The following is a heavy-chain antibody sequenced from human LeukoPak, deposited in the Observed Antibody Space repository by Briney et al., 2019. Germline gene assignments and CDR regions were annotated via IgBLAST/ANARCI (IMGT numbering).Heavy chain of an antibody. J-gene: IGHJ4*02. CDR3: GRGGRPDY. D-gene: IGHD3-16*01. V-gene: IGHV3-7*02. Sequence: GGSLRLSCAASGFTFSHYWMSWVRQAPGKGLEWVANIKEDGSEKYYVDSVKGRFTISRGNAKNSLYLQMNSLRAGDTAVYYCGRGGRPDYWGQGTLVTVSS. CDR2: IKEDGSEK. CDR1: GFTFSHYW.